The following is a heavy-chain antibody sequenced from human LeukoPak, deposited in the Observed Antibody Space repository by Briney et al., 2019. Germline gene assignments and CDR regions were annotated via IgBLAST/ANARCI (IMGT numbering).Heavy chain of an antibody. CDR3: VRGFFYTGMDV. D-gene: IGHD2-2*02. CDR2: TYFRSKWYN. V-gene: IGHV6-1*01. Sequence: SQTLSLTCAISGDSVSSNCAAWNWIRQSTSRGLEWLGRTYFRSKWYNEYALSLKSRITINPDTSKNQFSLQLNSVTPEDTAVYYCVRGFFYTGMDVWGQGTTVTVSS. CDR1: GDSVSSNCAA. J-gene: IGHJ6*02.